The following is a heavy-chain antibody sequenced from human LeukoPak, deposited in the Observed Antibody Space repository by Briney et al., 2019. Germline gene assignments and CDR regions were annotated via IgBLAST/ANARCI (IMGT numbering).Heavy chain of an antibody. V-gene: IGHV3-33*01. Sequence: GGSLRLSCAASGFTFSSYGMHWARQAPGKGLEWVAVIWYDGSNKYYADSVKGRFTISRDNSKNTLYLQMNSLRAEDTAVYYCARDTEGIAVAGTADYWGQGTLVTVSS. D-gene: IGHD6-19*01. CDR1: GFTFSSYG. CDR2: IWYDGSNK. J-gene: IGHJ4*02. CDR3: ARDTEGIAVAGTADY.